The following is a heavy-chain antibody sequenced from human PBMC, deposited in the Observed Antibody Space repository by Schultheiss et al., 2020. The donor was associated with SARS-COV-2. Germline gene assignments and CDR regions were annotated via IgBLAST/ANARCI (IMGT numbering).Heavy chain of an antibody. CDR1: GFTFSSYS. V-gene: IGHV3-21*04. D-gene: IGHD3-10*01. CDR3: AKDLVTNRGVIISEAEKNYYYYGMDV. Sequence: GGSLRLSCAASGFTFSSYSMNWVRQAPGKGLEWVSSISSSSSYIYYADSVKGRFTISRDNSKNTLYLQMNSLRAEDTAVYYCAKDLVTNRGVIISEAEKNYYYYGMDVWGQGTTVTVSS. J-gene: IGHJ6*02. CDR2: ISSSSSYI.